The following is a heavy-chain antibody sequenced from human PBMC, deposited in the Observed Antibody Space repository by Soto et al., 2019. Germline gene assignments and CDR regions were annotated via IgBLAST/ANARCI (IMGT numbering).Heavy chain of an antibody. Sequence: SETLSLTCTVSGGSISSGDYYWSWIRQPPGKGLEWIGYIYYSGSTNYNPSLKSRVTISVDTSKNQFSLKLSSVTAADTAVYYCAREGSYKNYYYYGRDVWGQGTRVTVSS. J-gene: IGHJ6*02. CDR3: AREGSYKNYYYYGRDV. CDR2: IYYSGST. CDR1: GGSISSGDYY. D-gene: IGHD2-15*01. V-gene: IGHV4-30-4*01.